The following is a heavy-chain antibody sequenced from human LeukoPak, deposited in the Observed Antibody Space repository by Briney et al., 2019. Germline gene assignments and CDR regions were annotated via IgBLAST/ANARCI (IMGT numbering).Heavy chain of an antibody. CDR1: GGSISSYY. J-gene: IGHJ4*02. CDR2: IYYSGST. CDR3: ATLWFGHFDY. V-gene: IGHV4-59*01. Sequence: SETLSLTCTVSGGSISSYYWSWIRQPPGMGLEWIGYIYYSGSTNYNPSLKSRVTISVDTSKNQFSLKLSSVTAADTAVYYCATLWFGHFDYWGQGTLVTVSP. D-gene: IGHD3-10*01.